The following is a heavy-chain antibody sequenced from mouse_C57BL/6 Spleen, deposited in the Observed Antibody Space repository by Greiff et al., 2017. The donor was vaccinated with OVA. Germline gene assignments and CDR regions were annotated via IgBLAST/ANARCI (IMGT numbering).Heavy chain of an antibody. Sequence: QVQLKQSGAELVRPGTSVKVSCKASGYAFTNYLIEWVKQRPGQGLEWIGVINPGSGGTNYNEKFKGKATLTADKSSSTAYMQLSSLTSEDSAVYFCARSEWEYYFDYWGQGTTLTVSS. D-gene: IGHD1-3*01. V-gene: IGHV1-54*01. CDR2: INPGSGGT. CDR3: ARSEWEYYFDY. J-gene: IGHJ2*01. CDR1: GYAFTNYL.